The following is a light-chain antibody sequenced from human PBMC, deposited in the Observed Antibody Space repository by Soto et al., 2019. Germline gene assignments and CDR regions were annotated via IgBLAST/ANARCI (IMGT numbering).Light chain of an antibody. J-gene: IGLJ2*01. CDR1: SSDVGGYNY. Sequence: QSVLTQPRSVSGSPGQSVTISCTGTSSDVGGYNYVSWYQQHPGKAPKLMIYDVSKRPSGVPDRFSGAKSGNTASLTISGLQDEYEAEYYFCSYAGRVVVFGGGAKLTVL. CDR3: CSYAGRVVV. CDR2: DVS. V-gene: IGLV2-11*01.